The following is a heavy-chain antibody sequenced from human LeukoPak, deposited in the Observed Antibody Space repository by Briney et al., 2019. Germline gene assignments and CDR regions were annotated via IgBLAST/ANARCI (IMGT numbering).Heavy chain of an antibody. Sequence: GGSLRLSCAASGFAFSTYTMNWVRQPPGKGLEWVSSITRSGSDMYYVDSVKGRFTISRDNTKNSLFLQMNSLRAEDTAVYYCARGGGCHRTNCYWADYWGQGTLVTVSS. J-gene: IGHJ4*02. CDR2: ITRSGSDM. D-gene: IGHD2-2*01. CDR3: ARGGGCHRTNCYWADY. V-gene: IGHV3-21*01. CDR1: GFAFSTYT.